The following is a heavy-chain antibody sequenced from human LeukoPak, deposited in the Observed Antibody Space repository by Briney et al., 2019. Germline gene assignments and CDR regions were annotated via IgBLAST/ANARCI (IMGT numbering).Heavy chain of an antibody. CDR2: INPNSGGT. V-gene: IGHV1-2*02. Sequence: ASVKVSCKASGYTFTGYYMHWVRQDPGQGLEWMGWINPNSGGTNYAQKFQGRVTMTRDTSISTAYMELSRLRSDDTAVYYCARGTYGDSRWFDPWGQGTLVTVSS. CDR3: ARGTYGDSRWFDP. CDR1: GYTFTGYY. D-gene: IGHD4-17*01. J-gene: IGHJ5*02.